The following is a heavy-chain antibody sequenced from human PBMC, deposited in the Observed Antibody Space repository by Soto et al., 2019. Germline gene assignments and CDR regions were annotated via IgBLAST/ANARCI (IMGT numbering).Heavy chain of an antibody. CDR2: INHSGST. CDR1: GGSFSGYY. Sequence: SETLSLTCAVYGGSFSGYYWSWIRQPPGKGLEWIGEINHSGSTNYNPSLKSRVTISVDTSKNQFSLKLSSVTAADTAVYYCARRVFGGGDVWGQGTTVTVSS. V-gene: IGHV4-34*01. J-gene: IGHJ6*02. CDR3: ARRVFGGGDV. D-gene: IGHD3-3*01.